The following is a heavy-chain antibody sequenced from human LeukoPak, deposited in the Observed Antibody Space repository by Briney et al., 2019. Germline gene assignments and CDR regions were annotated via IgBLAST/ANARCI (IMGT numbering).Heavy chain of an antibody. D-gene: IGHD5-24*01. J-gene: IGHJ4*02. V-gene: IGHV4-34*01. CDR1: VGAFSVYY. CDR3: ARIRDGFDY. Sequence: SETLSLTCALYVGAFSVYYWCGLPDPPEGGLEWNGEINHSGSTNYNPSLKSRVTISVDTSKNQFSLKLSSVTAADTAVYYCARIRDGFDYWGQGTLVTVSS. CDR2: INHSGST.